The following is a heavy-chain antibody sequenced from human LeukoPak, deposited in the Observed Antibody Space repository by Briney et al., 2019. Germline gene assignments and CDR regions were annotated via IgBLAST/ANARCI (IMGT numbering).Heavy chain of an antibody. Sequence: PSETLSLTCAVYGGSFSGYYWSWIRQPPGKGLEWIGEINHSGSTNYNPSLKSRVTISVDTSKNQFSLKLSSVTAADTAVYYCARRVKPQYYYDSSGYYRHWGQGTLVTVSS. V-gene: IGHV4-34*01. D-gene: IGHD3-22*01. CDR1: GGSFSGYY. CDR3: ARRVKPQYYYDSSGYYRH. CDR2: INHSGST. J-gene: IGHJ4*02.